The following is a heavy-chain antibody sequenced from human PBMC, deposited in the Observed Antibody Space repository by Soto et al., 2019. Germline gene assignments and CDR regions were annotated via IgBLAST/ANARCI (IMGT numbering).Heavy chain of an antibody. V-gene: IGHV3-48*02. J-gene: IGHJ4*02. D-gene: IGHD4-17*01. CDR1: GFIFSSYS. Sequence: EVQLVESGGGLVQPGGSLRLSCAVSGFIFSSYSMNWVRQAPGKGLEWVSYISSSSSTIYYADSVKGRFTISRDNAKNSLYLQMNSLRDDDTAVYYCAGDGVRAVTTTFDYWGQGTLVTVSS. CDR2: ISSSSSTI. CDR3: AGDGVRAVTTTFDY.